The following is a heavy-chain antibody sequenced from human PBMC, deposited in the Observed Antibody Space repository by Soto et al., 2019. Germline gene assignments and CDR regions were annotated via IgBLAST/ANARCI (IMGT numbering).Heavy chain of an antibody. CDR1: GGSISSYY. D-gene: IGHD2-2*01. CDR2: IYYSGST. V-gene: IGHV4-59*01. Sequence: SETLSLTCTVSGGSISSYYWSWIRQPPGKGLEWIGYIYYSGSTNYNPSLKSRVTISVDTSKNQFSLKLSSVTAADTAVYYCASTSGYYYYYGMDVWGQGTTVTVPS. J-gene: IGHJ6*02. CDR3: ASTSGYYYYYGMDV.